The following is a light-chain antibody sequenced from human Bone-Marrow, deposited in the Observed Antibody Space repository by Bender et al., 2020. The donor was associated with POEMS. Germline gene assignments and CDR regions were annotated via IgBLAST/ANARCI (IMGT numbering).Light chain of an antibody. CDR1: KLGNKY. CDR2: EDK. Sequence: SYELTQPPSLSVSPGQTASITCFGDKLGNKYASWFQQKSGQSPVLVIYEDKRRPSGIPARFSGSHSGNTATLTISGTQAMDEADYYCQAWDSSTVVFGGGTKLTVL. J-gene: IGLJ2*01. V-gene: IGLV3-1*01. CDR3: QAWDSSTVV.